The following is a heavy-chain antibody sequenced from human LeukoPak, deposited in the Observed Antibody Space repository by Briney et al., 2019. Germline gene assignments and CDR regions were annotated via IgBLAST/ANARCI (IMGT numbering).Heavy chain of an antibody. CDR2: ISGSGGST. J-gene: IGHJ4*02. CDR1: GFTFSSYS. D-gene: IGHD3-10*01. V-gene: IGHV3-23*01. CDR3: AKSPSYGSGKGLDY. Sequence: PGGSLRLSCAASGFTFSSYSMNWVRQAPGKGLEWVSAISGSGGSTYYADSVKGRFTISRDNSKNTLYLQMNSLRAEDTAVYYCAKSPSYGSGKGLDYWGQGTLVTVSS.